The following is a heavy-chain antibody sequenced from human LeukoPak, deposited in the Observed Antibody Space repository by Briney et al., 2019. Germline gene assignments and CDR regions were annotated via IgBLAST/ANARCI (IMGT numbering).Heavy chain of an antibody. Sequence: SQTLSLTCTVSGGSISSGSYYWSWLRQPAGKGLEWIGRIYTSGSTNYNPSLKSRVTISVDTSKNQFSLKLSSVTAADTAVYYCARDAMLSGWWELRDAFDIWGQGTMVTVSS. V-gene: IGHV4-61*02. J-gene: IGHJ3*02. CDR1: GGSISSGSYY. D-gene: IGHD1-26*01. CDR2: IYTSGST. CDR3: ARDAMLSGWWELRDAFDI.